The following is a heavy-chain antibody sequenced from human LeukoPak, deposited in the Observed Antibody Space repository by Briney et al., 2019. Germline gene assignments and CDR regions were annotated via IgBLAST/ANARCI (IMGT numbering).Heavy chain of an antibody. J-gene: IGHJ4*02. Sequence: GEPLKISCKASGYSFDYYWIAWVRQMPGKRLEWMGIIYPDDSDSTYSPSFQGQVTISVDKSINTAYLQWSSLKASNTAIYYCARVGSVTNFGVVSYYFDYWGQGTLVTVSS. V-gene: IGHV5-51*01. CDR1: GYSFDYYW. CDR3: ARVGSVTNFGVVSYYFDY. CDR2: IYPDDSDS. D-gene: IGHD3-3*01.